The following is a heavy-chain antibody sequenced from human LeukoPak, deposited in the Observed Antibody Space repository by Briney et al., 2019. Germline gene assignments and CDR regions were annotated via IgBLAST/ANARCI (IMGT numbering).Heavy chain of an antibody. CDR2: INHSGST. J-gene: IGHJ4*02. CDR3: ARHSPIIDY. Sequence: SETLSLTCAVYGGSFSGYYWSWIRQPPGKGLEWIGEINHSGSTNYNPSLKSRVTISVDTSKNQFSLKLSSVTAADTAVYYCARHSPIIDYWGQGTLVTVSS. CDR1: GGSFSGYY. V-gene: IGHV4-34*01. D-gene: IGHD2/OR15-2a*01.